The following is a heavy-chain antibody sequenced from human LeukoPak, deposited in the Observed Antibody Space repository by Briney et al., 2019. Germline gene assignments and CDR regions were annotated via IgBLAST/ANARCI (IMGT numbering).Heavy chain of an antibody. Sequence: PSETLSLTCTVSGGSISSYYWSWIRQPPGKGLEWIGYIYYSGSTYYNPSLKSRVTISVDTSKNQFSLKLSSVTAADTAVYYCARDRIGLYYYYYGMDVWGQGTTVTVSS. J-gene: IGHJ6*02. D-gene: IGHD1-26*01. V-gene: IGHV4-59*06. CDR1: GGSISSYY. CDR3: ARDRIGLYYYYYGMDV. CDR2: IYYSGST.